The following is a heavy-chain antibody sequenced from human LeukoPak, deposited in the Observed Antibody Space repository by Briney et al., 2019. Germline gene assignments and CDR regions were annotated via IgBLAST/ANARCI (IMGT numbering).Heavy chain of an antibody. CDR1: GGSISSYY. CDR2: IYYSGST. J-gene: IGHJ6*03. D-gene: IGHD5-18*01. Sequence: PSETLSLTCTVSGGSISSYYWSWIRQPPGKGLEWIGYIYYSGSTNYNPSLKSRVTISVDTSKNQFSLKLSSVTAADTAVYYCARGVGGASGYSYAFYYYYYMDVWGKGTTVTVSS. CDR3: ARGVGGASGYSYAFYYYYYMDV. V-gene: IGHV4-59*01.